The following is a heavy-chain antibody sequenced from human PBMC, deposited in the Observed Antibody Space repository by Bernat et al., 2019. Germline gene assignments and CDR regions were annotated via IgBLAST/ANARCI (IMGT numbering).Heavy chain of an antibody. Sequence: EVQLLESGGGLVQPGGSLRLSCAASGFTFSNYAMSWVRQAPGKGLEWVSAISNSGDSTYYADSVKGRFTISRDNSKNMLYLQMNSLRAEDTAVYYCAKYTYRTYRITMIGAYGMDVWGRGTTVTVSS. CDR1: GFTFSNYA. V-gene: IGHV3-23*01. CDR2: ISNSGDST. J-gene: IGHJ6*02. CDR3: AKYTYRTYRITMIGAYGMDV. D-gene: IGHD3-22*01.